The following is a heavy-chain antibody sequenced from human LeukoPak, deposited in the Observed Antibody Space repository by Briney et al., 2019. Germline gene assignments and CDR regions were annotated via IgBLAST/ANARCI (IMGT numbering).Heavy chain of an antibody. CDR3: TRTRRVSCGGDCYSFDY. Sequence: PGRSLRLSCTTSGFTFGDYAVTWFRQAPGKGLEWVSFIRRKAYGGTTEYAASVKGRFTISRGDSKSIAYLQMNSLKTEDTAVYYCTRTRRVSCGGDCYSFDYWGQGTLVTVSS. CDR1: GFTFGDYA. V-gene: IGHV3-49*03. CDR2: IRRKAYGGTT. D-gene: IGHD2-21*02. J-gene: IGHJ4*02.